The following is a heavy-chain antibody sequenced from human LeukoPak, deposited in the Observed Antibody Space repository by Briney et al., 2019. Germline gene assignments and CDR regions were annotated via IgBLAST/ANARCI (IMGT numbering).Heavy chain of an antibody. J-gene: IGHJ6*04. CDR3: ATFAGVVPGGLLL. V-gene: IGHV3-11*04. D-gene: IGHD2-2*01. CDR2: ISSSGTTI. CDR1: GFTFSDYY. Sequence: GGSLRLSCAASGFTFSDYYMSWIRQAPGKGLEWVSYISSSGTTIFYADSVKGRFSIFRDNAKNSVFLQMNSLRAEDTAVYYCATFAGVVPGGLLLWGKGTTVIVSS.